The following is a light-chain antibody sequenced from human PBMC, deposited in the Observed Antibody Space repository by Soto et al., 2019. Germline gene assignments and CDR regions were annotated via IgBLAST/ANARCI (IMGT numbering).Light chain of an antibody. CDR2: DAS. CDR3: QQRSNWPHT. Sequence: EIVLTQSPATLSLSPGERATLSCRASQSVSSYLAWYQHKPGQAPRLLIYDASNRATGIPARFSGSGSGTDFTLTISSLESEDFAVYYCQQRSNWPHTFGPGTKLEIK. J-gene: IGKJ2*01. CDR1: QSVSSY. V-gene: IGKV3-11*01.